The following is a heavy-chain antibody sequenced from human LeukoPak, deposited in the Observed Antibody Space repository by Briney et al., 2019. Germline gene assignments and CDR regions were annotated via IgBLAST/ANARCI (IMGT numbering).Heavy chain of an antibody. CDR2: ISSSGSTI. CDR3: ARTGKWYFDY. Sequence: GGSLRLSCAASGFTFSSYEMNWVRQAPGKGLEWVSYISSSGSTIYYADSVKGRFTISRDNAKNSLYLQMNSLRAEDTAVYYCARTGKWYFDYWGQGTLVTVSS. V-gene: IGHV3-48*03. CDR1: GFTFSSYE. D-gene: IGHD3-10*01. J-gene: IGHJ4*02.